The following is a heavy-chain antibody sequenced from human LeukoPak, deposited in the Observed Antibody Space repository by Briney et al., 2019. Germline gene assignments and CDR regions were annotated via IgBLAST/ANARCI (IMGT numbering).Heavy chain of an antibody. Sequence: GGSLRLSCAASGFTFDDYAMHWVRQAPGKGLEWVSGISWNSGSIGYADSVKGRFTISRDNSKNTLYLQMNSLRAEDTAVYYCAKTYSSGWLKAPFDYWGQGTLVTVSS. V-gene: IGHV3-9*01. J-gene: IGHJ4*02. CDR1: GFTFDDYA. CDR2: ISWNSGSI. D-gene: IGHD6-19*01. CDR3: AKTYSSGWLKAPFDY.